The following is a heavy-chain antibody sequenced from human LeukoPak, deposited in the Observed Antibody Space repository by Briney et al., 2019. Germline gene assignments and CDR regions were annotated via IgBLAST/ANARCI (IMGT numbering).Heavy chain of an antibody. J-gene: IGHJ6*03. CDR2: IYTSGST. CDR3: ARGKTYYYDCSGYIYYYYYMDV. V-gene: IGHV4-61*02. CDR1: GGSISSGSYY. Sequence: SETLSLTCTVSGGSISSGSYYWSWIRQPAGKGLEWVGRIYTSGSTNYNPSLKSRVTISVDTSKNQFSLKLSSVTAADTAVYYCARGKTYYYDCSGYIYYYYYMDVWGKGTTVTISS. D-gene: IGHD3-22*01.